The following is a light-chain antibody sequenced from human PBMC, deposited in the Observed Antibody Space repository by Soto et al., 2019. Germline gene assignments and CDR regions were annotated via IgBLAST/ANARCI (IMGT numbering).Light chain of an antibody. J-gene: IGLJ1*01. CDR1: SIDVGGYNY. CDR2: DVS. V-gene: IGLV2-14*01. Sequence: QSALTQPASVSGSPGQSMTISCTGTSIDVGGYNYVSWYQQHPGKAPKLMIYDVSNRPSGVSNRFSGSKSGNTASLTISGLQAEDEADYYCSSYTSSSTLVFGTGTKLTVL. CDR3: SSYTSSSTLV.